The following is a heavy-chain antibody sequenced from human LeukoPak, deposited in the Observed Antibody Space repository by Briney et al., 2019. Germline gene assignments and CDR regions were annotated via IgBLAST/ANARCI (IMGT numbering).Heavy chain of an antibody. CDR3: ARIYSYFDY. CDR2: IKQDGSEK. J-gene: IGHJ4*02. D-gene: IGHD5-12*01. CDR1: GFTFSSYW. Sequence: YPGGSLRLSCAASGFTFSSYWMSWVSQAPGKWLGWVANIKQDGSEKYYVDSVKGRFTISRDNAKNSLYLQMNSLRAEDTAVYYCARIYSYFDYWGQGTLVTVSS. V-gene: IGHV3-7*01.